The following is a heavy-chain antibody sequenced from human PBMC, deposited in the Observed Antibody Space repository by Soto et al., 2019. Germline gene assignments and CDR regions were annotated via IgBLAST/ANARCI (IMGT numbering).Heavy chain of an antibody. J-gene: IGHJ4*02. D-gene: IGHD2-8*01. V-gene: IGHV1-3*01. CDR3: ARVRIADCTNGVCPWPFDY. CDR2: INAGNGNT. Sequence: GASVKVSCKASGYTFTSCAMHWVRQAPGQRLEWMGWINAGNGNTKYSQKFQGRVTITRDTSASTAYMELSSLRSEDTAVYYCARVRIADCTNGVCPWPFDYWGQGTLVTVSS. CDR1: GYTFTSCA.